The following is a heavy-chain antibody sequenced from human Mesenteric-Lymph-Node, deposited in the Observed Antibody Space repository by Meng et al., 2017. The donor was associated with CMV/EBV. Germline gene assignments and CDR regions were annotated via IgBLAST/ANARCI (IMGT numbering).Heavy chain of an antibody. J-gene: IGHJ4*02. V-gene: IGHV3-NL1*01. CDR2: IYSGGSST. CDR3: ARSPYYYDSSGPGY. CDR1: GFTFSSYA. D-gene: IGHD3-22*01. Sequence: GGSLRLSCAASGFTFSSYAMHWVRQAPGKGLEWVSLIYSGGSSTYYADSVKGRFTISRDNSKNTLYLQMNSLRAEDTAVYYCARSPYYYDSSGPGYWGQGTLVTVSS.